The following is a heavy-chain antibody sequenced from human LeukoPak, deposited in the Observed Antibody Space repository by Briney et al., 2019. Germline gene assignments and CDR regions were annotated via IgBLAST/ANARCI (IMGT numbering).Heavy chain of an antibody. J-gene: IGHJ4*01. D-gene: IGHD1-1*01. CDR3: ARDNDKVVDH. CDR2: ITAYNGNR. V-gene: IGHV1-18*01. CDR1: GYTFSNYG. Sequence: VASVEVSCKTSGYTFSNYGISWVRQATGQGLEWMGWITAYNGNRLYAQRFQGRITLTTDTSTSTSYMELRSLEYDDTAIYYCARDNDKVVDHWGQGTLVTVSS.